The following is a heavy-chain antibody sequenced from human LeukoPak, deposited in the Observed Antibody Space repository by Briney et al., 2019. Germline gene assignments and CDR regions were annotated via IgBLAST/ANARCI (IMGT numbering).Heavy chain of an antibody. CDR2: IYHSGST. CDR1: GYSISSGYY. J-gene: IGHJ4*02. CDR3: ARSGLRYYFDY. V-gene: IGHV4-38-2*02. Sequence: SETLSLTCTVSGYSISSGYYWGWIRQPPGNGLEWIGSIYHSGSTYYNPSLKSRVTISVDTSKNQFSLKLSSVTAADTAVYYCARSGLRYYFDYWGQGTLVTVSS. D-gene: IGHD5/OR15-5a*01.